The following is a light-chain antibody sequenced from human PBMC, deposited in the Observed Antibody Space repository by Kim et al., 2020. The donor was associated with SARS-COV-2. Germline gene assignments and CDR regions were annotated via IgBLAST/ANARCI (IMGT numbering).Light chain of an antibody. CDR1: SLRSYY. CDR2: GKN. Sequence: SSELTQDPAVSVALGQTVRITCQGDSLRSYYASWYQQKPGQAPVLVIYGKNNRPSGIPDRFSGSSSGNTASLTITGAQADDESDYYCKSRDSSGNVVFGGETQLTFL. V-gene: IGLV3-19*01. CDR3: KSRDSSGNVV. J-gene: IGLJ2*01.